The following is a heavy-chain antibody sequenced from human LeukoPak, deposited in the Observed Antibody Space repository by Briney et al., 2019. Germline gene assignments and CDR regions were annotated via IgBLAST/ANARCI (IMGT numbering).Heavy chain of an antibody. Sequence: ASVKVSCKASGYTFISYQMHWVRQAPGQGLEWMGIINPTGGSTSHAQKFQGRVTMTRDTSTSTVYMELSSLRSEDTAVYYCAGKGSSSCFDYWGQGTLVTVSS. V-gene: IGHV1-46*01. D-gene: IGHD6-6*01. CDR3: AGKGSSSCFDY. CDR1: GYTFISYQ. J-gene: IGHJ4*02. CDR2: INPTGGST.